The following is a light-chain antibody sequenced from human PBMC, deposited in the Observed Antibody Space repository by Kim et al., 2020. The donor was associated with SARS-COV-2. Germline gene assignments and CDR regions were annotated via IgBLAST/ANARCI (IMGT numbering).Light chain of an antibody. J-gene: IGKJ4*01. CDR1: QSVTRRY. CDR2: GAS. V-gene: IGKV3-20*01. CDR3: QQYGSSPVLT. Sequence: PGDSAPLSCRASQSVTRRYLAWYPPKPGQAPRLLIYGASSRATGIPDRFSGSGSGTDFTLTISRLEPEDFVVYFCQQYGSSPVLTFGGGTKVDIK.